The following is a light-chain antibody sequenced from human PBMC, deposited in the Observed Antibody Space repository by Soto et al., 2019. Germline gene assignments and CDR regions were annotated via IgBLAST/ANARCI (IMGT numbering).Light chain of an antibody. CDR3: QHFNSYPEP. Sequence: DNQIHMSPPALSPILRQRLTIXFRASQTISSWLAWYQQKPGKAPKLLIYAASTLKSGVPSRFSGSGSGTEFTLTISSLQPEDFATYYCQHFNSYPEPFGQGTRL. CDR1: QTISSW. CDR2: AAS. V-gene: IGKV1-5*01. J-gene: IGKJ5*01.